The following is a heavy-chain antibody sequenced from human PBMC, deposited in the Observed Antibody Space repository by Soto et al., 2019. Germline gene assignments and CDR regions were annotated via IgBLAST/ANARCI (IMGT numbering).Heavy chain of an antibody. V-gene: IGHV1-18*01. CDR1: GYTFTTHG. J-gene: IGHJ5*02. Sequence: QVQLVRSGAEVKKPGASVKVSCKASGYTFTTHGISWVRQVPGQGLEWMGWVRGDNGHTNYAQSLQGRVTMTTDTSTNTAYMELRSLRSDDTAVYYCARDLGYCRSGTCCREGFDPWGQGTLVTVSS. CDR2: VRGDNGHT. D-gene: IGHD2-15*01. CDR3: ARDLGYCRSGTCCREGFDP.